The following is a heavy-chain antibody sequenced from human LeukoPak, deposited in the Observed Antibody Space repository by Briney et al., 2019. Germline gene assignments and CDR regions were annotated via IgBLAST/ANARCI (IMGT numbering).Heavy chain of an antibody. V-gene: IGHV4-4*07. Sequence: PSETLSLTCTVYGGSISSYYWSWIRQPAGKGMEWIGRIYTSGSTNYNPSLKSRVTMSVDTSKNQFSLKLSSVTPADTAVYYCARSAAEAGPVVDYWGQGTLVTVSS. CDR3: ARSAAEAGPVVDY. J-gene: IGHJ4*02. CDR1: GGSISSYY. CDR2: IYTSGST. D-gene: IGHD6-19*01.